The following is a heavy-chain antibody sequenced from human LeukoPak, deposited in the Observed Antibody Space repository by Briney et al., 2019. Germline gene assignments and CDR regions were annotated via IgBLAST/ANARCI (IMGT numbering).Heavy chain of an antibody. Sequence: GSLRLSCAASGFTFSSYGMHWVRQAPGKGLEWVAVISYDGSNKYYADSVKGRSTISRDNSKNTLYLQMNSLRAEDTAVYYCAKFTVGANLNWFDPWGQGTLVTVSS. CDR3: AKFTVGANLNWFDP. D-gene: IGHD1-26*01. CDR1: GFTFSSYG. V-gene: IGHV3-30*18. J-gene: IGHJ5*02. CDR2: ISYDGSNK.